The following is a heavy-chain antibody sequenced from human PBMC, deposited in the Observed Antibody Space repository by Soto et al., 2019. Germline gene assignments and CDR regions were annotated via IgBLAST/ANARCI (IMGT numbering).Heavy chain of an antibody. CDR1: GYTFTSYA. V-gene: IGHV1-3*01. D-gene: IGHD1-26*01. J-gene: IGHJ4*02. CDR2: INAGNGNT. CDR3: ARTWATSTPFDY. Sequence: ASVTVSCKASGYTFTSYAMHWVRQAPGQRLEWMGWINAGNGNTKYSQKFQGRVTITRDTSASTAYMELSSLRSEDTAVYYCARTWATSTPFDYWCQGTLVTVSS.